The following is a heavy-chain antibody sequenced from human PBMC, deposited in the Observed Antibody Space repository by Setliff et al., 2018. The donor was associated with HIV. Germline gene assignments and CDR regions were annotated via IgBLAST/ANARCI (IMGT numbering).Heavy chain of an antibody. V-gene: IGHV1-8*01. D-gene: IGHD3-9*01. Sequence: ASVKVSCKASGYTFTKFDINWVRQATGQGLEGMGWMNPNSGNTGFAQKFQGRVTMTRNTSISTAYMELRSLRSEDTAVYFCARTWGAGVTGYWFEPWGQGTQVTVSS. CDR2: MNPNSGNT. CDR3: ARTWGAGVTGYWFEP. J-gene: IGHJ5*02. CDR1: GYTFTKFD.